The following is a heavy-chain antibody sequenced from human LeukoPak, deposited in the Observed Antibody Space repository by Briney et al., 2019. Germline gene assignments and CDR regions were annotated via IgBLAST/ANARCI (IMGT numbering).Heavy chain of an antibody. V-gene: IGHV3-23*01. CDR2: ISGSGGST. CDR3: AKDPGDSSGWFY. CDR1: GFTFSSYA. D-gene: IGHD6-19*01. J-gene: IGHJ4*02. Sequence: GGSLRLSCAASGFTFSSYAMSWVRQAPGKGLEWVSAISGSGGSTYYADSVKGRFTISRDNSKNTLYPQMNSLRAEDTAVYYCAKDPGDSSGWFYWGQGTLVTVSS.